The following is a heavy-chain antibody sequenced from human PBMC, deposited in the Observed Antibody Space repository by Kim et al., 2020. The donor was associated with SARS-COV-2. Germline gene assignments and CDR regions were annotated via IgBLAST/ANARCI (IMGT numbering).Heavy chain of an antibody. CDR2: IYTSGST. Sequence: SETLSLTCTVSGGSISSGSYYWSWIRQPAGKGLEWIGRIYTSGSTNYNPSLKSRVPISVDTSKNHFSLKLSSVTAADTAVYYCARGTASNWFDPWGQGSLVTVSS. J-gene: IGHJ5*02. V-gene: IGHV4-61*02. CDR1: GGSISSGSYY. CDR3: ARGTASNWFDP. D-gene: IGHD1-1*01.